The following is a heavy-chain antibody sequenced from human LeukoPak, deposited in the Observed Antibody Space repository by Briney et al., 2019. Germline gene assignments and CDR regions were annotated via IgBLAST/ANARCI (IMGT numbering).Heavy chain of an antibody. D-gene: IGHD4-17*01. CDR3: APGHGDYRRGGPDY. CDR1: GGSLSTCY. J-gene: IGHJ4*02. V-gene: IGHV4-4*07. CDR2: IYSGST. Sequence: SETLSLTCTGSGGSLSTCYWNWIRQPAGKGLEGIGRIYSGSTNYNPSLKSRVTMSVDTSKYQFSLKLSSVTAADTAVYFYAPGHGDYRRGGPDYSLQGTLVTDSS.